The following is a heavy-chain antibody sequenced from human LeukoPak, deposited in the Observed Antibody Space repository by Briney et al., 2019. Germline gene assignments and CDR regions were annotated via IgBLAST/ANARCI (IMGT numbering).Heavy chain of an antibody. CDR2: ISGSGGST. CDR3: AKARGYSYGPYFDY. Sequence: GGSLRLSCAASGFTFSSYAMSWVRQAPGKGPEWVSAISGSGGSTYYADSVKGRFTISRDNSKNTLYLQMNSLRAEDTAVYYCAKARGYSYGPYFDYWGQGTLVTVSS. V-gene: IGHV3-23*01. J-gene: IGHJ4*02. CDR1: GFTFSSYA. D-gene: IGHD5-18*01.